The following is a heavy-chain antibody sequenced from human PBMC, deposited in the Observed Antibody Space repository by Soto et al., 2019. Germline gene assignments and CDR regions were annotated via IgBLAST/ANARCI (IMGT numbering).Heavy chain of an antibody. CDR2: IYHSGST. CDR3: ARGKHYDFSRYYYYMDV. V-gene: IGHV4-4*02. CDR1: SGSISSSNW. Sequence: SETLSLTCAVSSGSISSSNWWSWVRQPPGKGLEWIGEIYHSGSTNYNPSLKSRVTISVDKSKNQFSLKLSSVTAADTAVYYCARGKHYDFSRYYYYMDVWGKGTTVTVSS. J-gene: IGHJ6*03. D-gene: IGHD3-3*01.